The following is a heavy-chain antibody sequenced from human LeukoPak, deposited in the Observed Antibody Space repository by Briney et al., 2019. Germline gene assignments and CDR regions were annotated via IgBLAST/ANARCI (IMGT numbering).Heavy chain of an antibody. CDR1: GYTFSNYG. CDR2: ISNYNANT. CDR3: AREGYSGYERGYDAFDI. D-gene: IGHD5-12*01. Sequence: ASVKVSCKASGYTFSNYGISWVRQAPGQGLEWMGWISNYNANTDYAQKLQGRVTMTTDTSTSTAYMELRSLRSDDTAVYYCAREGYSGYERGYDAFDIWGQGTMVTVSS. J-gene: IGHJ3*02. V-gene: IGHV1-18*01.